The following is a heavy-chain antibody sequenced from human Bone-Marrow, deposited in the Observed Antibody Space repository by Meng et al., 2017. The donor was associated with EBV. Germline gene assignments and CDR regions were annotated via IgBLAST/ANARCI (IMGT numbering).Heavy chain of an antibody. D-gene: IGHD3-9*01. CDR2: ISSSSSYI. V-gene: IGHV3-21*01. CDR1: GFTFSSYS. CDR3: ARVKYDILTGYYV. J-gene: IGHJ4*02. Sequence: EVQLVESGGGLVKPGGSLRLLCAASGFTFSSYSMNWVRQAPGKGLEWVSSISSSSSYIYYADSVKGRFTISRDNAKNSLYLQMNSLRAEDTAVYYCARVKYDILTGYYVWGQGTLVNVSS.